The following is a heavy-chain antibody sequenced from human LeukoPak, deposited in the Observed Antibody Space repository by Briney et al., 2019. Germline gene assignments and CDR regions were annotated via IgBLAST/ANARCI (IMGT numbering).Heavy chain of an antibody. D-gene: IGHD3-22*01. J-gene: IGHJ4*02. CDR3: AILPASDTYIYDTIGYYRPGVH. CDR2: VYHSGST. CDR1: GGSISRSHYY. V-gene: IGHV4-39*07. Sequence: SETLSLTCSVSGGSISRSHYYWGWMRQPPGKGLEWIGSVYHSGSTYYDPSLESRVTISVDTSKNQFSLKLRSVTAADTAFYYCAILPASDTYIYDTIGYYRPGVHWGRGTLVTVSS.